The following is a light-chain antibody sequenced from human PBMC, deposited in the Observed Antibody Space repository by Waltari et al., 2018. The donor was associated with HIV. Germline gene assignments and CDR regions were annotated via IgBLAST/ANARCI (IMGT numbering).Light chain of an antibody. CDR1: SSDVGGYNH. Sequence: QSALTQPASVSGSPGQSITISCTGTSSDVGGYNHVSWYQQHPGKAPKLMIHDVIKRPSGVSKRFSGSKSGNTASLTSSGLQAEDEADYYCCSYAGSGTYVFGTGTKVTVL. CDR2: DVI. J-gene: IGLJ1*01. CDR3: CSYAGSGTYV. V-gene: IGLV2-23*02.